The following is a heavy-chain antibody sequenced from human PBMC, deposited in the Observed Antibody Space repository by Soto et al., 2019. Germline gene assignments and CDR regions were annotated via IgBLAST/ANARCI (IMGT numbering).Heavy chain of an antibody. CDR1: GGSISSGGYY. CDR3: ARVTYDFWSGYYLYYFDY. CDR2: IYYSGST. J-gene: IGHJ4*02. V-gene: IGHV4-31*03. D-gene: IGHD3-3*01. Sequence: PSETLSLTCTVSGGSISSGGYYWSWIRQHPGKGLEWIGYIYYSGSTYYNPSLKSRVTISVDTSKNQFSLKLSSVTAADTAVYYCARVTYDFWSGYYLYYFDYWGQGTLVPVSS.